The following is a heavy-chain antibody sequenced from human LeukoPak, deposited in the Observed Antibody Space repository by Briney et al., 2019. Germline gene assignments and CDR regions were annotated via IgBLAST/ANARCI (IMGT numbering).Heavy chain of an antibody. J-gene: IGHJ4*02. CDR3: AREKDFSLWDAAVDY. V-gene: IGHV1-2*02. CDR2: INPNSGGT. D-gene: IGHD3-3*01. CDR1: GYTFTGYY. Sequence: ASVKVSCKASGYTFTGYYMHWVRQAPGQGLEWMGWINPNSGGTNYAQKFQGRVTMTRDTSISTAYMELSRLRSDDTAVYYCAREKDFSLWDAAVDYWGQGTLVTVSS.